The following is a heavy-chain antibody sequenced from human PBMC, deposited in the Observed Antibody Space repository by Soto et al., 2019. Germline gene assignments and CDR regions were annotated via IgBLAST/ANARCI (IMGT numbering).Heavy chain of an antibody. J-gene: IGHJ6*02. D-gene: IGHD3-3*01. CDR1: GFTFSTYA. CDR3: AKNGNFWSWGMDV. Sequence: GESLKISCAASGFTFSTYAMTWVRQAPGKGLEWVSIISSSGDGTYYVDSVKGRFTISRDNSRNTLSLQMNSLRAEDTAVYYCAKNGNFWSWGMDVWGQVTTVTVSS. V-gene: IGHV3-23*01. CDR2: ISSSGDGT.